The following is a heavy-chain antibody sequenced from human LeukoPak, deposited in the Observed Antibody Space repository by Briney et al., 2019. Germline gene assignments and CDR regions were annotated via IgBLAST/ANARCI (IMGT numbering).Heavy chain of an antibody. Sequence: SETLSLTCTVSGGSISSYYWSWIRQSPGRGLEWIGYIYYDGSTNYNPSLRGRVTISVDTPKNQFSLKLSSVTAAETAVYYCAREGRYRYGYNEYHLYMDIWGKGTTVTVSS. CDR2: IYYDGST. CDR3: AREGRYRYGYNEYHLYMDI. D-gene: IGHD5-18*01. CDR1: GGSISSYY. V-gene: IGHV4-59*12. J-gene: IGHJ6*03.